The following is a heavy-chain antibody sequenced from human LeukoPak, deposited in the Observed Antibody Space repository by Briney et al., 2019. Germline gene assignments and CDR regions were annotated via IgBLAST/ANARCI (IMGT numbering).Heavy chain of an antibody. V-gene: IGHV4-34*01. CDR2: INHSGST. J-gene: IGHJ4*02. Sequence: RPSETLSLTCAVYGGSFSGYYWSWIRQPPGKGLEWIGEINHSGSTNYNPSLKSRVTISVDTSKNQFSLKLSSVTAADTTVYYCARLRGYRFDYWGQGTLVTVSS. D-gene: IGHD5-18*01. CDR1: GGSFSGYY. CDR3: ARLRGYRFDY.